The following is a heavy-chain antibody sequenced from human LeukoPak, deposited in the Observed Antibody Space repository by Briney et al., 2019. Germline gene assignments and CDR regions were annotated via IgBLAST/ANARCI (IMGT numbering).Heavy chain of an antibody. CDR1: GYTFSDND. CDR2: ISPNSGGT. J-gene: IGHJ3*01. V-gene: IGHV1-2*02. D-gene: IGHD7-27*01. CDR3: ARELGRNAFDV. Sequence: ASVKVSCKASGYTFSDNDMYWIRQAPGQGLECMGWISPNSGGTNYAQKFQGRITMTGDTSISTGYMELSSLGSDDTAVYYCARELGRNAFDVWGQGTMVTVSS.